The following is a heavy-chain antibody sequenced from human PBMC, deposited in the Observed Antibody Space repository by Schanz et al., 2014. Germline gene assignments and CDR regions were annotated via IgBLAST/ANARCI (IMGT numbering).Heavy chain of an antibody. CDR1: GYTFTTYY. Sequence: QVQLVQSGAEVKKPGASMKVSCKASGYTFTTYYMLWVRQAPGQGLEWMGRIIPILGIANYAQNFQGRVTITADKSTSTAYMELTSLNSDDTAVYYCARDQSPYTNSSDVRYFDYWGQGSLVTVSS. D-gene: IGHD6-6*01. CDR2: IIPILGIA. J-gene: IGHJ4*02. CDR3: ARDQSPYTNSSDVRYFDY. V-gene: IGHV1-69*09.